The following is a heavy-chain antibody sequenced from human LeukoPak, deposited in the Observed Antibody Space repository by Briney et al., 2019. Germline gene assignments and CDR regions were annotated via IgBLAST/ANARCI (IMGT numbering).Heavy chain of an antibody. CDR3: ARDVEMTTTPFEY. J-gene: IGHJ4*02. CDR2: ISGYNGNT. Sequence: ASVKVSCKASGYXFISYGISWVRQAPGQGLEWMGWISGYNGNTNYAQKIQDRVTMTTDTSTSTAYMELRSLRSDDTAVYYCARDVEMTTTPFEYWGQGTLVTVSS. D-gene: IGHD5-24*01. V-gene: IGHV1-18*01. CDR1: GYXFISYG.